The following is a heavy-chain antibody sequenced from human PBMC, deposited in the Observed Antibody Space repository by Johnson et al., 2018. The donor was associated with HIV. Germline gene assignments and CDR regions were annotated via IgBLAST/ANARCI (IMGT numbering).Heavy chain of an antibody. J-gene: IGHJ3*02. CDR3: ARDYREANAFDI. CDR2: ISFDGNNK. Sequence: QVQLVESGGGVVQPGRSLRLSCAASAFTFSSYGMHWVRQAPGKGLEWVAVISFDGNNKYYTDSVKGRFTNSRANSKNTLYLQMNSLRAEDTAVYYWARDYREANAFDIWGQGTMVTVSS. V-gene: IGHV3-30*03. D-gene: IGHD1-26*01. CDR1: AFTFSSYG.